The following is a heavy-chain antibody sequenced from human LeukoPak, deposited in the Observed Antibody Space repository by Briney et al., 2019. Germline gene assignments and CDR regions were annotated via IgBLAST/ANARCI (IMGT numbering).Heavy chain of an antibody. D-gene: IGHD3-22*01. V-gene: IGHV3-66*01. CDR2: IYSGGST. J-gene: IGHJ4*02. CDR3: ASYNYDSSGYYSY. Sequence: PGGSLRLSCAASGFTVSNNYMSWVRQAPGKGLEWVSVIYSGGSTYYADSVKGRFTISRDMSKNTLFVQMNSLRAEDTAVYYCASYNYDSSGYYSYWGQGTLVTVSS. CDR1: GFTVSNNY.